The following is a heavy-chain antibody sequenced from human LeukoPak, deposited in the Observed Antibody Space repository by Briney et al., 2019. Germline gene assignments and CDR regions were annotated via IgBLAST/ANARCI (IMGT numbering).Heavy chain of an antibody. Sequence: PSETLSLTCSVSRGSVSSGSYYWSWIRQPPGKGLEWIGYIYYSGSTNYNPSLKSRVTISVDTSKNQFSLKLSSVTAADTAVFYCARVASGYDVFDIWGQGTMVTVSS. CDR2: IYYSGST. CDR1: RGSVSSGSYY. D-gene: IGHD3-3*01. J-gene: IGHJ3*02. CDR3: ARVASGYDVFDI. V-gene: IGHV4-61*01.